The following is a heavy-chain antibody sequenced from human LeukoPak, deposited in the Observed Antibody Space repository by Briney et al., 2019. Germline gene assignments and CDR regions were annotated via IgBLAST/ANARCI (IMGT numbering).Heavy chain of an antibody. J-gene: IGHJ6*03. D-gene: IGHD2/OR15-2a*01. V-gene: IGHV4-39*01. CDR2: IYYRGTI. CDR3: ASGESDYCDSFYCYAGRYQYSYMDV. Sequence: KPSETLSLTCTVSGGSISRSNYNYWAWIRQPPGKGLEWIGNIYYRGTIDYNPSLKRRVTISVDPSKSQASLKVTSVTAADTAVYYCASGESDYCDSFYCYAGRYQYSYMDVWGKGTTVTVSS. CDR1: GGSISRSNYNY.